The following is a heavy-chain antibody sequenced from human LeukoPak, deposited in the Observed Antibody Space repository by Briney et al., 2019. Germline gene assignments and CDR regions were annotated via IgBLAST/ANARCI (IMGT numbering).Heavy chain of an antibody. J-gene: IGHJ4*02. V-gene: IGHV3-11*01. D-gene: IGHD2-15*01. CDR2: ISSSGSTI. CDR1: GFTFSDYY. CDR3: ARDAVAGLSPFDY. Sequence: GGSLRLSCAASGFTFSDYYMSWIRQAPGKGLEWVSYISSSGSTIYYADSVKGRFTISRDNAKNSLYLQMNSLRAEDTAVYYCARDAVAGLSPFDYWGQGTLVTVSS.